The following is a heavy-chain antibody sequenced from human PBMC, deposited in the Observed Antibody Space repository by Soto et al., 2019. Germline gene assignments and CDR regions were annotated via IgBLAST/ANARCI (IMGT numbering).Heavy chain of an antibody. CDR1: GGSISSGGYY. J-gene: IGHJ4*02. CDR2: IYYSGST. Sequence: QVQLQESGPGLVKPSQTLSLTCTVSGGSISSGGYYWSWIRQHPGKGLEWIGYIYYSGSTYYNPSRKSRVTISVDPSKNQFSLKLSSVTAADTAVYYCARASRVVVVPAALDYWGQGTLVTVSS. CDR3: ARASRVVVVPAALDY. D-gene: IGHD2-2*01. V-gene: IGHV4-31*03.